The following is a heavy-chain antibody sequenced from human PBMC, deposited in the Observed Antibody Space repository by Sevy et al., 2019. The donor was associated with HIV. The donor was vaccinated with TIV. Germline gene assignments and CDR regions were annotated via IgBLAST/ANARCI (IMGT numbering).Heavy chain of an antibody. Sequence: GGSLRLSCAASGFTFSGSDMHWVRQVKGKGLEWISSIVTLADTFYADSVKGRFTISRDNAQSYLYLHMSSLKVGDTALYFCVRGLQTHCDRTACPLDYWGQGPLVTVSS. D-gene: IGHD2-21*01. CDR1: GFTFSGSD. V-gene: IGHV3-13*01. J-gene: IGHJ4*02. CDR2: IVTLADT. CDR3: VRGLQTHCDRTACPLDY.